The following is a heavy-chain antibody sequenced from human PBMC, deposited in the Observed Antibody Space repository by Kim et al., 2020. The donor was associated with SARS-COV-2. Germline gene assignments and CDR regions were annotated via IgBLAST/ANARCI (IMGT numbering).Heavy chain of an antibody. J-gene: IGHJ4*01. CDR2: INHSGST. Sequence: SETLSLTCAVYGGSLSGYYWSWIRQPPGKGLEWIGEINHSGSTNYNPSLKSRVTISVDTSKNQFSLKLSSVTAADTAVYYCARGGRYCSGGSCYSGPVD. CDR3: ARGGRYCSGGSCYSGPVD. D-gene: IGHD2-15*01. V-gene: IGHV4-34*01. CDR1: GGSLSGYY.